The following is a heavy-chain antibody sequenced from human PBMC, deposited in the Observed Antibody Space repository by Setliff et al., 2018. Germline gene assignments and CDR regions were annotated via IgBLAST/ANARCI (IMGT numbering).Heavy chain of an antibody. D-gene: IGHD3-22*01. CDR3: AKDGEVGSGYFYASFDP. J-gene: IGHJ5*02. V-gene: IGHV1-2*02. CDR1: GYTFSDYY. Sequence: ASVKVSCKASGYTFSDYYMHWIRQVPGQGPEWMGCINPNTGGTRFAQKFQFGVTMTADKAITTAYMVHLQMDSLRAEDTAVYYCAKDGEVGSGYFYASFDPWGQGTLVTVSS. CDR2: INPNTGGT.